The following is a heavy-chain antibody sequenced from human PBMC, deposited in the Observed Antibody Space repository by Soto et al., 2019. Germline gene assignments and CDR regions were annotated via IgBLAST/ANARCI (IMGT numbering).Heavy chain of an antibody. CDR3: AKVADANYYDSSGYLDDAFDI. V-gene: IGHV3-30*18. CDR1: GFTFSSYG. CDR2: ISYDGSNK. J-gene: IGHJ3*02. D-gene: IGHD3-22*01. Sequence: GGSLRLSCAASGFTFSSYGMHWVRQAPGKGLEWVAVISYDGSNKYNADSVKGRFTISRDTSKNTLYLQMNSLRAEDTAVYYCAKVADANYYDSSGYLDDAFDIWGQGTMVTVSS.